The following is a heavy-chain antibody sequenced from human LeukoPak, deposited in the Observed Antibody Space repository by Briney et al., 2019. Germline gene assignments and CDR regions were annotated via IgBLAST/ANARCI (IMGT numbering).Heavy chain of an antibody. J-gene: IGHJ4*02. V-gene: IGHV3-23*01. CDR2: ISGSGGST. Sequence: GGSLRLSCAASGFSFSSYGMSWVRQAPGKGLRWVSAISGSGGSTYYADSVKGRFTISRDNSKNTLYLQMNSLRAEDTAVYYCARGHSGWYDYWGQGTLVTVSS. CDR3: ARGHSGWYDY. D-gene: IGHD6-19*01. CDR1: GFSFSSYG.